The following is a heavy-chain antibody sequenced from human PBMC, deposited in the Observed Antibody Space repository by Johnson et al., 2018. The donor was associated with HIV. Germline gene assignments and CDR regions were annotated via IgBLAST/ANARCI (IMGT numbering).Heavy chain of an antibody. CDR3: AKPPSMGADGFAI. Sequence: QVQLVESGGGVVQPGRSLRLSCAASGFTFSNSAMHWVRQAPGKGLAWVAILQYEGSNQYYADSVKGRLTISRDNSKNTLYLQMSSLRPEDTAVYYCAKPPSMGADGFAIGGHGTMVTVSS. J-gene: IGHJ3*02. CDR1: GFTFSNSA. V-gene: IGHV3-30-3*02. CDR2: LQYEGSNQ. D-gene: IGHD3-16*01.